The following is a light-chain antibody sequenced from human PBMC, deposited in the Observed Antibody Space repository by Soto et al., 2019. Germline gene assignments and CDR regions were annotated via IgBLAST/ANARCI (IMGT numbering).Light chain of an antibody. J-gene: IGKJ4*01. CDR3: QHANSFPHT. CDR2: TGS. CDR1: QGISSW. V-gene: IGKV1-12*01. Sequence: DIQMTQSPSSVSASVGDRVSITCRASQGISSWLAWYQQKPGRAPKLLIYTGSSLQSGVPSRFSGTGSGTDFPITSSILQHEDVATYYCQHANSFPHTFGGGTKVEIK.